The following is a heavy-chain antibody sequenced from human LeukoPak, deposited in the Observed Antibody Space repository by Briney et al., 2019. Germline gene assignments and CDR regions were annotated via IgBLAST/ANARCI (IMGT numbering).Heavy chain of an antibody. Sequence: SETLSLTCTVSGGSISSYYWSWIRQPPGKGLEWIGYIYYSGNTNYNPPLKSRVTISVDTSKNQFSLKLSSVTATDTAVYYCARQPGSSGWFYYFDYWGQGTLVTVSS. CDR2: IYYSGNT. D-gene: IGHD6-19*01. CDR3: ARQPGSSGWFYYFDY. V-gene: IGHV4-59*08. CDR1: GGSISSYY. J-gene: IGHJ4*02.